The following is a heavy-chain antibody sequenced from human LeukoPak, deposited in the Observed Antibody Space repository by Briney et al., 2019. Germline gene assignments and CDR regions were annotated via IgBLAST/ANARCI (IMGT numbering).Heavy chain of an antibody. V-gene: IGHV3-23*01. CDR1: GFTFSNYA. CDR2: ITGSGGNT. D-gene: IGHD3-9*01. J-gene: IGHJ4*02. CDR3: AKWGDYDVLSGYYVSDY. Sequence: GGSLRLSCAASGFTFSNYAMSWVRQAPGKRLEWVSAITGSGGNTYYADSVKGRFTISRDNSKNTVFLQMNSLRAEDTAVYYCAKWGDYDVLSGYYVSDYWGQGTLVTASS.